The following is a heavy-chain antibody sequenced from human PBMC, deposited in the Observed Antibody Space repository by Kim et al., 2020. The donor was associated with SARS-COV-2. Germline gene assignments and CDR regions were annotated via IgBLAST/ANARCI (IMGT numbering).Heavy chain of an antibody. CDR1: GYTFTGYY. CDR3: ARDITMIVVVYYYYGMDV. CDR2: INPNSGGT. V-gene: IGHV1-2*06. Sequence: ASVKVSCKASGYTFTGYYMHWVRQAPGQGLEWMGRINPNSGGTNYAQKFQGRVTMTRDTSISTAYMELSRLRSDDTAVYYCARDITMIVVVYYYYGMDVWGQGTTVTVSS. D-gene: IGHD3-22*01. J-gene: IGHJ6*02.